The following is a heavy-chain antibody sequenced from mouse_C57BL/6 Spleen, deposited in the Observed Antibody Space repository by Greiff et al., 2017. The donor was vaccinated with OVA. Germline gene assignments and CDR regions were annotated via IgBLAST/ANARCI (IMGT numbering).Heavy chain of an antibody. CDR3: ATNWDGWFAY. J-gene: IGHJ3*01. CDR2: IDPSDSYT. Sequence: VQLQQPGAELVQPGASVKLSCKASGYTFTSYWMQWVKQRPGQGLEWIGEIDPSDSYTNYNQKFKGKATLTVDTSSSTAYMQLSSLTSEDSAVYYCATNWDGWFAYWGQGTLVTVSA. CDR1: GYTFTSYW. V-gene: IGHV1-50*01. D-gene: IGHD4-1*01.